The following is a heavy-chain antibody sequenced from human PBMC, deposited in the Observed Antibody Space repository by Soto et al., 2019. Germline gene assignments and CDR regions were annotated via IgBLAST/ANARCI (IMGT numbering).Heavy chain of an antibody. CDR3: ARRGSGSYYAY. CDR1: GFTFSTYA. J-gene: IGHJ4*02. CDR2: ISGSGDST. D-gene: IGHD1-26*01. V-gene: IGHV3-23*01. Sequence: EVQLLESGGGLVQPGGSLRLSCAASGFTFSTYAMRWVRQAPGKGLEWVSAISGSGDSTYYADSVKGRFTISRDNSKNTLNLQMNRLRAEDTAVYYCARRGSGSYYAYWGQGTLVTASS.